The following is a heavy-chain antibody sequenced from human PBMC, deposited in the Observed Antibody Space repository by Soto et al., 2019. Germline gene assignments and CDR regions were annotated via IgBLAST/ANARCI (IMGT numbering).Heavy chain of an antibody. CDR1: GGSFSDYY. CDR3: ARGGRLRSPFGY. V-gene: IGHV4-34*02. Sequence: QVQLQQWGAGLLKPSETLSLTCAVYGGSFSDYYWTWIRHPPGKGLEWIGEIKHSGTTTHNPSLKSRVTMSVDTSKNQFSLNLTSVTAADTAIYYCARGGRLRSPFGYWGQGILVTVSS. CDR2: IKHSGTT. J-gene: IGHJ4*02. D-gene: IGHD4-17*01.